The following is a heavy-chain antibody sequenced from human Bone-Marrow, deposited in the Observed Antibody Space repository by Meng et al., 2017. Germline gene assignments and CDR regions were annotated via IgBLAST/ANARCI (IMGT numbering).Heavy chain of an antibody. J-gene: IGHJ4*02. D-gene: IGHD1-26*01. CDR2: INHSGST. Sequence: QGQLTQLGAGLCKPSETLSLTCAVYGGSFSGYYWSWIRQPPGKGLEWIGEINHSGSTNYNPSLKSRVTISVDTSKNQFSLKLSSVTAADTAVYYCARGYGIVGANLGLYYFDYWGQGTLVTVSS. V-gene: IGHV4-34*01. CDR1: GGSFSGYY. CDR3: ARGYGIVGANLGLYYFDY.